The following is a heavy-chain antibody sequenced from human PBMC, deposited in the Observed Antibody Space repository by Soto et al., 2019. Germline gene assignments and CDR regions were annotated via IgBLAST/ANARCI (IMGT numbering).Heavy chain of an antibody. D-gene: IGHD3-22*01. CDR1: GGSISSYY. V-gene: IGHV4-59*01. J-gene: IGHJ6*02. CDR2: IYYSGST. Sequence: SETLSLTCTVSGGSISSYYWSWIRQPPGKGLEWIGYIYYSGSTNYNPSLKSRVTISVDTSKNQFSLKLSSVTAADTAVYYCARTYYYDSSGSLGMDVWGQGTTVTVSS. CDR3: ARTYYYDSSGSLGMDV.